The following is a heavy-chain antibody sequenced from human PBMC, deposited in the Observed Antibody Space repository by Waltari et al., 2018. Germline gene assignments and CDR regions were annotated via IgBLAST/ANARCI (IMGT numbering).Heavy chain of an antibody. CDR3: ARVMYSSSSRDAFDI. D-gene: IGHD6-6*01. CDR2: IIPIFGTA. Sequence: QVQLVQSGAEVTKPGSSVKVSCKASGRTFSSYAISWVRQSPGQGLEWMGGIIPIFGTANYAQKFQGRVTITTDESTSTAYMELSSLRSEDTAVYYCARVMYSSSSRDAFDIWGQGTMVTVSS. J-gene: IGHJ3*02. V-gene: IGHV1-69*05. CDR1: GRTFSSYA.